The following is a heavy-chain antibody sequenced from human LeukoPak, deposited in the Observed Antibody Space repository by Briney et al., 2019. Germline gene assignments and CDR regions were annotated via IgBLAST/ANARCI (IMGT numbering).Heavy chain of an antibody. V-gene: IGHV4-61*02. CDR2: IYTSGST. Sequence: SQTLSLTCTVSGGSISSGSYYWSWIRQPAGKGLEWIGRIYTSGSTNYNPSLKSRVTISVDTSKNQFSLKLSSVTAADTAVYYCARHDRSHDYGDNWYFDLWGRGTLVTVSS. CDR1: GGSISSGSYY. J-gene: IGHJ2*01. CDR3: ARHDRSHDYGDNWYFDL. D-gene: IGHD4-17*01.